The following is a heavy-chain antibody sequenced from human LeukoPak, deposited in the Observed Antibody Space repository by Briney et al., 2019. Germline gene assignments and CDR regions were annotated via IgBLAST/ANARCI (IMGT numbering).Heavy chain of an antibody. D-gene: IGHD2-21*02. Sequence: ASVKVSCKASGYTFTSYDINWVRQATGQGLEWMGWMNPNSGNTGYAQKFQGRVTITRNTSISTAYMELSSLRSEDTAVYYCARNLAYCGGDCYSDYWGQGTLVTVSS. V-gene: IGHV1-8*03. J-gene: IGHJ4*02. CDR2: MNPNSGNT. CDR3: ARNLAYCGGDCYSDY. CDR1: GYTFTSYD.